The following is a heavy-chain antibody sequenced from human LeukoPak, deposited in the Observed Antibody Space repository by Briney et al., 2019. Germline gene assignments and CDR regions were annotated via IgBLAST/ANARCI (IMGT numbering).Heavy chain of an antibody. CDR3: ASGTYYYGSGSCPYFDY. V-gene: IGHV4-4*07. Sequence: PSETLSLTCTVSGGSISSYYWSWIRQPAGKGLEWIGRLYTSGSTNYNPSLKSRVTMSVNTSKNQFSLKLSSVTAADTAVSCCASGTYYYGSGSCPYFDYWGQGTLVTVSS. D-gene: IGHD3-10*01. CDR1: GGSISSYY. J-gene: IGHJ4*02. CDR2: LYTSGST.